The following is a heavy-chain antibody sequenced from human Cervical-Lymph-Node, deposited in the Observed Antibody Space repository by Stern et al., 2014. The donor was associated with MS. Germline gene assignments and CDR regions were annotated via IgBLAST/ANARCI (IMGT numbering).Heavy chain of an antibody. J-gene: IGHJ5*02. CDR1: GGSFTGSFSGYY. D-gene: IGHD3-10*01. Sequence: QVQLQQWGAGLLQPSETLSLTCAVYGGSFTGSFSGYYWTWIRQSPGKGLEWLGEINHSGNTNYNPSLKSRVTISVDTSKKQFSLKLSSVTAADTAVYYCARAMVRGGIDPWGQGTLVTVSS. CDR2: INHSGNT. V-gene: IGHV4-34*01. CDR3: ARAMVRGGIDP.